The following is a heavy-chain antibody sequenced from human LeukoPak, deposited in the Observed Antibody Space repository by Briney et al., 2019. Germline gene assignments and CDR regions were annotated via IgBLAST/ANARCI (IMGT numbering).Heavy chain of an antibody. CDR3: ARDYGVGACLFCSAFDL. J-gene: IGHJ3*01. CDR2: ISWSIHSI. CDR1: GFTFDDYD. V-gene: IGHV3-9*01. Sequence: GGSLRLSCAASGFTFDDYDMYWVRQAPGKGLEWVSGISWSIHSIGYADSVRGRFTISRDNAKNSLYLQMNSLRAEDTAVYYCARDYGVGACLFCSAFDLWGQGTMVTVSS. D-gene: IGHD1-26*01.